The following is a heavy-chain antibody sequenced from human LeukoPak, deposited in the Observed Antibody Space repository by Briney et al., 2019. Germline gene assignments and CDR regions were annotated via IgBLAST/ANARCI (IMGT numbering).Heavy chain of an antibody. CDR1: GYTFNNYA. V-gene: IGHV3-30-3*01. CDR3: ATSKYSSLYYGTDV. Sequence: PGRSLRHSCAASGYTFNNYAIHCVRQAPGKGLEWVAVISFDGDNKYYADSVKGRFTISRDNSRNTLYLQMNSLRAEDTALYYCATSKYSSLYYGTDVWGQGTTVTVSS. D-gene: IGHD6-13*01. CDR2: ISFDGDNK. J-gene: IGHJ6*02.